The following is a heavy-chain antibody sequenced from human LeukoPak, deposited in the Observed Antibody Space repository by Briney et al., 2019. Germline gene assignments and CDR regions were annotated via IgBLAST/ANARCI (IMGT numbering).Heavy chain of an antibody. Sequence: GGSLRLSCAASGFTVSSNYMSWVRQAPGKGLEWVSGISGSGGNTYYADSVKGRFTISRDNSKNTLYLQMNSLRAEDTAVYYCAKDDNYIRFLSWGQGTLVTVSS. CDR3: AKDDNYIRFLS. J-gene: IGHJ5*02. CDR2: ISGSGGNT. D-gene: IGHD3-16*01. CDR1: GFTVSSNY. V-gene: IGHV3-23*01.